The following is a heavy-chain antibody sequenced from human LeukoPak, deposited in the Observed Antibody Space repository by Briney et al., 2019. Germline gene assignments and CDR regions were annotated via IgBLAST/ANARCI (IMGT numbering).Heavy chain of an antibody. Sequence: ASVKVSCKVSGYTLTELSMHWVRQAPGKGMEWVANIKQDGTEKSYVDSVKGRFTISRDNVKNSVYLQMHSLRADDTAIYYCVRDTYRTAVAGSSGLGHWGQGTLVTVSS. CDR3: VRDTYRTAVAGSSGLGH. J-gene: IGHJ4*02. CDR1: GYTLTELS. V-gene: IGHV3-7*01. CDR2: IKQDGTEK. D-gene: IGHD6-19*01.